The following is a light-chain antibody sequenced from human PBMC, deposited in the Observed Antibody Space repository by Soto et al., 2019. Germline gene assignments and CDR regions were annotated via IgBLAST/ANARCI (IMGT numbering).Light chain of an antibody. V-gene: IGLV2-14*01. Sequence: QSALTQPASVSGSPGQSITISCTGTSSDVGGYNYVSWYQQHPGKAPKLMIYDVSTRPSGVSTRFSSSKSGNTASLTISGLQAEDEADYYCSSYTSSSVVFGGGTKLTVL. CDR2: DVS. CDR3: SSYTSSSVV. J-gene: IGLJ2*01. CDR1: SSDVGGYNY.